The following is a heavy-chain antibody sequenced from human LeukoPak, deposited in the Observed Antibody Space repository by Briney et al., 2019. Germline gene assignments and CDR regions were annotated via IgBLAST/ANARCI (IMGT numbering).Heavy chain of an antibody. D-gene: IGHD3-9*01. Sequence: SETLSLTCTVSGGSISSYYWSWIRQPPGKGLEWIGYIYYSGSTYYNPSLKSRVTISVDTSKNQFSLKLSSVTAADTAVYYCARDSGGYYDILTGYYLKGWFDPWGQGTLVTVSS. CDR1: GGSISSYY. CDR2: IYYSGST. J-gene: IGHJ5*02. V-gene: IGHV4-59*12. CDR3: ARDSGGYYDILTGYYLKGWFDP.